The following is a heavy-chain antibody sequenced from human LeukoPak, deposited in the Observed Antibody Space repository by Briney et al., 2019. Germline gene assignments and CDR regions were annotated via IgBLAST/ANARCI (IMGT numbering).Heavy chain of an antibody. CDR2: VSKTSTYI. D-gene: IGHD4-17*01. CDR3: ARDPGDFGDYGMDV. Sequence: GGSLRLSCAASGFNFSNYNMNWVRQAPGKGLEWVSSVSKTSTYIYYADSVKGRSTVSRDNAKNSLYLQMSSLRAEDTAVYYCARDPGDFGDYGMDVWGQGTTVTVSS. V-gene: IGHV3-21*01. J-gene: IGHJ6*02. CDR1: GFNFSNYN.